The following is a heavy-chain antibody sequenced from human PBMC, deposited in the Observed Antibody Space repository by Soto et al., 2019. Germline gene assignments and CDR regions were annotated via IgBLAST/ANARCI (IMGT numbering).Heavy chain of an antibody. V-gene: IGHV1-8*01. Sequence: QVQLVQSGAEVEKPGASVRVSCKASGYTFTNYDVHWVRQATGQGLEWMGWMNPKTGNTVFAQKFQGRVTMTRSTSIDTAYMELSSLRSEDTATYYCARYYLYDHGMDVWGQGTTVTVSS. CDR2: MNPKTGNT. CDR1: GYTFTNYD. CDR3: ARYYLYDHGMDV. J-gene: IGHJ6*02. D-gene: IGHD3-10*01.